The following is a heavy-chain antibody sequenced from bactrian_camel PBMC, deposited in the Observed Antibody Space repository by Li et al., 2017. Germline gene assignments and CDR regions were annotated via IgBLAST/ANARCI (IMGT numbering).Heavy chain of an antibody. CDR1: RPLYDRNC. CDR2: IYTKGGND. CDR3: AARKVARGSHFSGNEDCLFL. Sequence: HVQLVESGGGSVQSGGSVKLTRTASRPLYDRNCVGWFRQSPGKEREGVAFIYTKGGNDYYADSVKGRFTISQDNSKNTLFLQMNVLRPEDTAMYYCAARKVARGSHFSGNEDCLFLLGPGDPGHRL. V-gene: IGHV3S54*01. J-gene: IGHJ4*01. D-gene: IGHD2*01.